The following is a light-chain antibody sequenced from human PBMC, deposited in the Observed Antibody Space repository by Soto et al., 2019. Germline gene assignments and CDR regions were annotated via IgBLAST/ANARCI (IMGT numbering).Light chain of an antibody. J-gene: IGKJ2*01. Sequence: EIVLTQSPATLSLSPGERATLSCRASQSVSSYLAWYQQKPGQAPRLLIYDASNRATGIPARFSGSGSGTDFTLTISSLEPEDFAVYYCQQYNNWPLYTFGQGTKLEMK. CDR1: QSVSSY. CDR3: QQYNNWPLYT. V-gene: IGKV3-11*01. CDR2: DAS.